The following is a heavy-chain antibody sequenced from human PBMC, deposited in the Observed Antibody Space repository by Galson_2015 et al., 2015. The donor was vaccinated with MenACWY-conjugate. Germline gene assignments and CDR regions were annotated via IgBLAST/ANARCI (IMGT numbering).Heavy chain of an antibody. CDR3: AKRIAPSGAPYYFDS. CDR1: GFTFNNYA. J-gene: IGHJ4*02. CDR2: INGDDDQP. V-gene: IGHV3-23*01. Sequence: SLRLSCAASGFTFNNYAMSWFRHSPGRGLEWVSAINGDDDQPFYAEAVKGRFTVARDSARNTVYLRMKSLRPEDTATYYCAKRIAPSGAPYYFDSWGQGTLVTVSS. D-gene: IGHD6-13*01.